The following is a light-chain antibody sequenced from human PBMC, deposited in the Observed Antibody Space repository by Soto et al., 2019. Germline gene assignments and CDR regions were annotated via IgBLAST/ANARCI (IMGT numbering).Light chain of an antibody. J-gene: IGKJ1*01. Sequence: DIQMTQSPSTLSASVGDRVTITCRASQSISTWLAWYQQKPGKAPKLLISDASSLKSGVPSRFSGSGSGTEFTLTISSLQPDDFAAYYCQQYNSYSLTFDQGTKVEIK. CDR3: QQYNSYSLT. CDR1: QSISTW. V-gene: IGKV1-5*01. CDR2: DAS.